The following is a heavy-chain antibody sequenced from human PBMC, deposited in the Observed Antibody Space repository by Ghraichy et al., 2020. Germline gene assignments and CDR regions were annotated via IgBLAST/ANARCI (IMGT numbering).Heavy chain of an antibody. J-gene: IGHJ3*01. V-gene: IGHV1-69*13. CDR3: ALYCSGGSCRDAFDV. Sequence: SVKVSCKASGGTFSSSSISWVRQAPGQGLEWMGGIIPILATANYAQRFQGRVTFTADDSTSTAYMELSSLRSEDTAVYYCALYCSGGSCRDAFDVWGQGTMVTVSS. CDR1: GGTFSSSS. D-gene: IGHD2-15*01. CDR2: IIPILATA.